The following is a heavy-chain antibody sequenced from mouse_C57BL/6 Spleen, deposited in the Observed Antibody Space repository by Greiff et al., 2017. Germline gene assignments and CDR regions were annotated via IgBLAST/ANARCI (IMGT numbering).Heavy chain of an antibody. J-gene: IGHJ1*03. CDR1: GYTFTSYW. Sequence: QVHVKQPGAELVRPGTSVKLSCKASGYTFTSYWMHWVKQRPGQGLEWIGVIDPSDSYTNYNQKFKGKATLTVDTSSSTASMHLRCLTSKHSTVYYCARNCAYYSNHGYFDVWGTGTTVTVSS. CDR2: IDPSDSYT. D-gene: IGHD2-5*01. V-gene: IGHV1-59*01. CDR3: ARNCAYYSNHGYFDV.